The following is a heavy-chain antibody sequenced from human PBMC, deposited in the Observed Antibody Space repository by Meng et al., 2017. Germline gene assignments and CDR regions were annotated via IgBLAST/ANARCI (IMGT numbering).Heavy chain of an antibody. V-gene: IGHV1-18*01. D-gene: IGHD3-22*01. CDR3: VRVGGGIVVVTVDP. Sequence: QVRLVQSGSEAKKPGASVKASCKASGYTFTSYGISWVRQAPGQGLEWMGWISAYNGNTNYAQKLQGRVPMTTDTSTSTAYMELRSLRSDDTAVYYCVRVGGGIVVVTVDPWGQGTLVTVSS. CDR1: GYTFTSYG. CDR2: ISAYNGNT. J-gene: IGHJ5*02.